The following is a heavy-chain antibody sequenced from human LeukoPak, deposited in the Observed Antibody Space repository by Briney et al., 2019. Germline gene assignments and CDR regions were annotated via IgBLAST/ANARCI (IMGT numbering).Heavy chain of an antibody. CDR2: TMPLFGTA. Sequence: ASVKVSFKTSGGTFNNSAISWVRQAPGQGLEWLGGTMPLFGTAGYAQKFQGRVTITKDESTRTVYLELTSLTSDDTAVYYCARDVHGDYGSGWFDPWGQGTLVSVSS. J-gene: IGHJ5*02. V-gene: IGHV1-69*05. CDR3: ARDVHGDYGSGWFDP. CDR1: GGTFNNSA. D-gene: IGHD4-17*01.